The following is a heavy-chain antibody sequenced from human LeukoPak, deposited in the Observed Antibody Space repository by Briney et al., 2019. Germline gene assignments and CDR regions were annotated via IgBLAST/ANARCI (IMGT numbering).Heavy chain of an antibody. CDR3: ARISGKYQLLFGSY. Sequence: GGSLRLSCAASGFTFSSYSMNWVRQAPGKGLEWVSSISSSSSYIYYADSVKGRFTISRDNAKNSLYLQMNSLRAEDTAVYYCARISGKYQLLFGSYWGQGTLVTVSS. D-gene: IGHD2-2*01. CDR1: GFTFSSYS. CDR2: ISSSSSYI. J-gene: IGHJ4*02. V-gene: IGHV3-21*01.